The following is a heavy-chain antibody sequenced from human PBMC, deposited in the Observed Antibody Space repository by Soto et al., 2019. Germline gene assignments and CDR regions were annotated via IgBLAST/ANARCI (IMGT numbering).Heavy chain of an antibody. CDR2: IYYSGST. J-gene: IGHJ5*02. D-gene: IGHD6-25*01. V-gene: IGHV4-59*01. Sequence: TSETLSLTCTVSGGSISSYYWSWIRQPPGKGLEWIGYIYYSGSTNYNPSLKSRVTISVDTSKNQFSLKLSSVAAADTAVYYCARLSQGGGSAYVDWFDPWGQGTPVTVSS. CDR3: ARLSQGGGSAYVDWFDP. CDR1: GGSISSYY.